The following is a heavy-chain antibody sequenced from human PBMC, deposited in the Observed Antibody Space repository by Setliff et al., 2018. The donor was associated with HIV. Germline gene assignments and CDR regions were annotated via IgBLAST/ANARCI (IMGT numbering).Heavy chain of an antibody. CDR1: GGSLSDYY. CDR3: AREATYYYDGSSYYYFDY. Sequence: SETLSLTCTVSGGSLSDYYWSWIRQAPGKGLEWIGSLYYSGSTNYNPSLKSRITISVDTSKNQFSLKLSSVTAADTAVYYCAREATYYYDGSSYYYFDYWGRGTLVTVSS. V-gene: IGHV4-59*01. J-gene: IGHJ4*02. CDR2: LYYSGST. D-gene: IGHD3-22*01.